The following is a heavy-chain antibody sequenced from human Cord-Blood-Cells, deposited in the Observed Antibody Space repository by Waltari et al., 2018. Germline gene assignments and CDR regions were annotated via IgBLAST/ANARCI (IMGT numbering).Heavy chain of an antibody. J-gene: IGHJ5*02. CDR3: ARGEPTEGWFDP. D-gene: IGHD1-1*01. V-gene: IGHV4-34*01. Sequence: QVQLQQWGAELLKPSETLSLTCAVYGGSFSGYYWSWIRQPPGKGLEWIGEINHSGSTNYNPSLKSRVTISVDTSKNQFSLKLSSVTAADTAVYYCARGEPTEGWFDPWGQGTLVTVSS. CDR1: GGSFSGYY. CDR2: INHSGST.